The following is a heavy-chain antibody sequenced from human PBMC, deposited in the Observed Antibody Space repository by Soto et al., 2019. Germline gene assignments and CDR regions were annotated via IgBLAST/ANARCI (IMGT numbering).Heavy chain of an antibody. CDR1: GFTFSAFD. J-gene: IGHJ3*01. CDR2: SSYDGDTK. Sequence: QLQLVESGGGVVQPEKSLRLSCEASGFTFSAFDMHWVRQSPGKGLEWVATSSYDGDTKYYANSVKCRFTISRDNSRNTLDLHMNSLRAEDTAMYYCTRDWSAVIGTPFDLWGQGTMVVVSS. CDR3: TRDWSAVIGTPFDL. D-gene: IGHD6-19*01. V-gene: IGHV3-30-3*01.